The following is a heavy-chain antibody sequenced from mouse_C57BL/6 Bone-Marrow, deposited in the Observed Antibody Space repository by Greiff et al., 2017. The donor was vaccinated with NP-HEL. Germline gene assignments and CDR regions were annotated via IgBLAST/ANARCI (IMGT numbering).Heavy chain of an antibody. D-gene: IGHD2-4*01. V-gene: IGHV3-6*01. J-gene: IGHJ2*01. Sequence: DVKLVESGPGLVKPSQSLSLTCSVTGYSITSGYYWNWIRQFPGNKLEWMGYISYDGSNNYNPSLKNRISITRDTSKNQFFLKLNSVTTEDTATYYCASYDYHFDYWGQGTTLTVSS. CDR1: GYSITSGYY. CDR3: ASYDYHFDY. CDR2: ISYDGSN.